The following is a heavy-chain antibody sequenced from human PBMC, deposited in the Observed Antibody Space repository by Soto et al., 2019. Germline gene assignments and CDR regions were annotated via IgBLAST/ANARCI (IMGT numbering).Heavy chain of an antibody. Sequence: ASVKVSCKASGYTFTSYGISWVRQAPGQGLEWMGWISAYNGNTNYAQKLQGRVTMTTDTSTSTAYMELRSLRSDDTAVYYCARDMFRGDPRYYYCYIDVWGKGTTVTVSS. CDR1: GYTFTSYG. V-gene: IGHV1-18*01. CDR3: ARDMFRGDPRYYYCYIDV. CDR2: ISAYNGNT. J-gene: IGHJ6*03. D-gene: IGHD3-10*01.